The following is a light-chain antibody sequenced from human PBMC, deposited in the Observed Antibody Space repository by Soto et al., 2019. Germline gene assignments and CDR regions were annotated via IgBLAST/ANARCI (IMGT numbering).Light chain of an antibody. J-gene: IGKJ2*01. CDR3: QQYGSSPPFT. V-gene: IGKV3-20*01. CDR2: DES. CDR1: PSVSSSY. Sequence: EIVLTQSPGTLSLSPGERATLSCRALPSVSSSYLAWSQQKPGQAPRLHIYDESSRATGIPDRFSGSGSGTDFTLTISRLEPEDVAVYYCQQYGSSPPFTFGQGTKLEIK.